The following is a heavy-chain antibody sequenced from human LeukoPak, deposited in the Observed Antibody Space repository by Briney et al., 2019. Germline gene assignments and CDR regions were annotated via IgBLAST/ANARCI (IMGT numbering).Heavy chain of an antibody. CDR1: GGSISSYY. D-gene: IGHD3-22*01. CDR3: ARGPHPYYYDSSGYYSLNYYYYGMDV. V-gene: IGHV4-59*01. Sequence: SETLSLTCTVSGGSISSYYWSWIRQPPGKGLEWLGYIYYSGSTNYNPSLKSRVTISVDTSKNQFSLKLSSVTAADTAVYYCARGPHPYYYDSSGYYSLNYYYYGMDVWGQGTTVTVSS. CDR2: IYYSGST. J-gene: IGHJ6*02.